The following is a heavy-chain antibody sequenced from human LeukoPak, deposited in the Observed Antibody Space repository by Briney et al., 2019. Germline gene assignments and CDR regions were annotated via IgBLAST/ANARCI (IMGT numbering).Heavy chain of an antibody. CDR2: IYSGGRT. V-gene: IGHV3-53*04. Sequence: GGSLRLSCAASGFTVSSNYISWVRQVPGKGLEWVSVIYSGGRTYYADSVEGRFTISRHSSKNTVYLQMNSLRVKDTAVYYCARLKYQLIFDYWGQGTLVTVSS. CDR3: ARLKYQLIFDY. D-gene: IGHD2-2*01. CDR1: GFTVSSNY. J-gene: IGHJ4*02.